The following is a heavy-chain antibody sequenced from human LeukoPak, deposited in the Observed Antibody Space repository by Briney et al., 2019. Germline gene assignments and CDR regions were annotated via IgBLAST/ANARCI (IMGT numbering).Heavy chain of an antibody. Sequence: GGSLRLSCAASGFTFSSYSMNWVRQAPGKGLEWVSSISSSSSYIYYADSVKGRFTISRDNAKNSLYLQMNSLRAEDTAVYYCARDYYDSSGYWIQGVDYWGQGPWSPSPQ. V-gene: IGHV3-21*01. CDR2: ISSSSSYI. D-gene: IGHD3-22*01. J-gene: IGHJ4*02. CDR1: GFTFSSYS. CDR3: ARDYYDSSGYWIQGVDY.